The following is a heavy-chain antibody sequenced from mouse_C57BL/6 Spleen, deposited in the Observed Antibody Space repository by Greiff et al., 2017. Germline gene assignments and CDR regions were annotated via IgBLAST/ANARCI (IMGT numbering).Heavy chain of an antibody. D-gene: IGHD3-3*01. CDR3: ARSGLGAWFAY. V-gene: IGHV1-4*01. CDR1: GYTFTSYT. CDR2: INPSSGYT. J-gene: IGHJ3*01. Sequence: QVHVKQSGAELARPGASVKMSCKASGYTFTSYTMNWVKQRPGQGLEWIGYINPSSGYTKYNQKFKDKATLTADKSSSTAYMQLSSLTSEDSAVYYCARSGLGAWFAYWGQGTLVTVSA.